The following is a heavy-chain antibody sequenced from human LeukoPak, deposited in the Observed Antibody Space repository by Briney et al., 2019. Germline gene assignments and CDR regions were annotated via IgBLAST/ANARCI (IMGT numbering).Heavy chain of an antibody. Sequence: GESLKISCKGSGYSFTSYWIGWVRQMPGKGLEWMGIIYPDDSDTRYSPSFQGQVTISADKSISAAYLQWSSLKASDTAIYYCARRDSSSWYFDYWGQGALVTVSS. D-gene: IGHD6-13*01. J-gene: IGHJ4*02. CDR1: GYSFTSYW. CDR2: IYPDDSDT. V-gene: IGHV5-51*01. CDR3: ARRDSSSWYFDY.